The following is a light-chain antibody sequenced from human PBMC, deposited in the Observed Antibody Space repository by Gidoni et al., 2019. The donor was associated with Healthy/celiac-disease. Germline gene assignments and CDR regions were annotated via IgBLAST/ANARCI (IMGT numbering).Light chain of an antibody. CDR1: QSVSSSY. Sequence: EIVRTQSPGTLSLSPGERAPLSCRASQSVSSSYLAWYQQKPGQAPRLLIYGASSRATGIPDRFSGSGSGTDFTLTISRLEPEDFAVYYCQQYGSSPGTFXQXTRLEIK. CDR2: GAS. V-gene: IGKV3-20*01. J-gene: IGKJ5*01. CDR3: QQYGSSPGT.